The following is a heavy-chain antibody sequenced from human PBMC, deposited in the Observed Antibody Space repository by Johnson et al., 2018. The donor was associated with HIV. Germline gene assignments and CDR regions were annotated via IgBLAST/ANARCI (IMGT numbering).Heavy chain of an antibody. D-gene: IGHD2-15*01. V-gene: IGHV3-30*19. J-gene: IGHJ3*02. Sequence: QVQLVESGRGVVQPGGSLRLSCAASGFTFSSYGMHWVRQAPGKGLEWVAVISYDGSNKYYVDSVKGRFTISRDNSKNSLYLQMNSLRAEDTAGYYCARVAALYDAFDIWGQGTMVTVSS. CDR2: ISYDGSNK. CDR1: GFTFSSYG. CDR3: ARVAALYDAFDI.